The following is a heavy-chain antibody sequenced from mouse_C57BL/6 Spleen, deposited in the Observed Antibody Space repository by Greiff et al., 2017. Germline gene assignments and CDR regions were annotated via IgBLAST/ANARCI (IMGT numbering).Heavy chain of an antibody. CDR2: IYPGPGDT. J-gene: IGHJ2*01. CDR1: GYTFSSYW. V-gene: IGHV1-80*01. Sequence: QVQLQQSGAELVKPGASVKISCKASGYTFSSYWMNWVKQRPGKGLEWIGQIYPGPGDTNFNGKFKGKATLTTDKSSSTAYMQLSSLTSEGSAVYFCARYFSCSSSTLDYWGQGTTLTVSS. CDR3: ARYFSCSSSTLDY. D-gene: IGHD1-1*01.